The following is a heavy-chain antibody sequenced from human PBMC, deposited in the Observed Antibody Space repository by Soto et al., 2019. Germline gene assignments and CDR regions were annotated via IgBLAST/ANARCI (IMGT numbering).Heavy chain of an antibody. CDR1: GFTFSSYA. Sequence: EVQLLESGGGLAQPGGSLRLSCADSGFTFSSYAMSWVRQAPGKGLEWVSAISGSGGSTYYADSVKGRFTISRDNSKNTLYLQMNSLRAEDTAVYYCAKTSHIVVVTATRGGSWYFDLWGRGTLVTVSS. V-gene: IGHV3-23*01. J-gene: IGHJ2*01. D-gene: IGHD2-21*02. CDR3: AKTSHIVVVTATRGGSWYFDL. CDR2: ISGSGGST.